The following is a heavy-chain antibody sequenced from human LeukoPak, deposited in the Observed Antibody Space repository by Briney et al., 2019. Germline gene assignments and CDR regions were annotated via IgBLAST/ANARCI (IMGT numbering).Heavy chain of an antibody. CDR2: ISSSSTI. Sequence: GGSLRLSCAASGFTFSSYSMNWVRQAPGKGLEWVSYISSSSTIYYADSVKGRFTISRDNAKNSLYLQMNSLRAEDTAVYYCARDHLYCSGGSCYFDYWGQGTLVTVSP. CDR1: GFTFSSYS. CDR3: ARDHLYCSGGSCYFDY. V-gene: IGHV3-48*01. D-gene: IGHD2-15*01. J-gene: IGHJ4*02.